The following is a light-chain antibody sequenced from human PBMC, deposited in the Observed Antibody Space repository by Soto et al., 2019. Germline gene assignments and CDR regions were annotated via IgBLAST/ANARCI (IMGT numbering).Light chain of an antibody. V-gene: IGLV2-23*02. J-gene: IGLJ3*02. CDR2: EVT. CDR3: CSYAGSSTFVV. CDR1: RSDIGSYNL. Sequence: QSALTQPASVSGSPGQSISIACTGTRSDIGSYNLVSWYQQHPGKAPKLLIYEVTKRPSGVSNRFSASKSGNTASLTISGLQAEDEADYYCCSYAGSSTFVVFGGGTKATVL.